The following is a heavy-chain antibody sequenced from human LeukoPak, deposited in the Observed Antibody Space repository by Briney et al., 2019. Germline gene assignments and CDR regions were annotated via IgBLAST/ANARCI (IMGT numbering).Heavy chain of an antibody. CDR2: IYYSGST. Sequence: ASETLSLTCTVSGGSISSYYWSWIRQPPGKGLEWIGYIYYSGSTNYNPSLKSRVTISVDTSKNQFSLKLSSVTAADTAVYYCARGTVLRYFDWLSRGSPSFDYWGQGTLVTVSS. V-gene: IGHV4-59*01. CDR1: GGSISSYY. CDR3: ARGTVLRYFDWLSRGSPSFDY. D-gene: IGHD3-9*01. J-gene: IGHJ4*02.